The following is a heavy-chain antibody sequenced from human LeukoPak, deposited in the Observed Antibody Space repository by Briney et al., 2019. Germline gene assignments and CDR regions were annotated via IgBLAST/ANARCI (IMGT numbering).Heavy chain of an antibody. V-gene: IGHV3-33*05. CDR1: GFTFSSNG. J-gene: IGHJ4*02. CDR2: IKYDGSNK. Sequence: GGSLRLSCAASGFTFSSNGMHWVRQAPGKGLEWVAGIKYDGSNKYYADSVKGRFTISRDNSKNTLYLQMNSLRAEDTAVYYCARALDYWGQGTLVTVSS. CDR3: ARALDY.